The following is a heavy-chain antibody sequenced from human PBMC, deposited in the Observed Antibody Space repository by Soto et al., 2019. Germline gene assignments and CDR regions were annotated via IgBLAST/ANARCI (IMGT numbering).Heavy chain of an antibody. Sequence: GGSLRLSCAASGFTFDDYAMHWVRQAPGKVLECVSGISWNSGSIGYADSVKGRFTISRDNAKYSLYLQMNSLRAEDTAFYYCAKELLWGSYRTGAFDIWGQGTMVTVSS. CDR3: AKELLWGSYRTGAFDI. CDR1: GFTFDDYA. J-gene: IGHJ3*02. D-gene: IGHD3-16*02. V-gene: IGHV3-9*01. CDR2: ISWNSGSI.